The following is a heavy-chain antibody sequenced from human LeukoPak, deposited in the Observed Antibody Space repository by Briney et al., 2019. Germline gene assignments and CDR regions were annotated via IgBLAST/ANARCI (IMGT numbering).Heavy chain of an antibody. J-gene: IGHJ4*02. CDR2: FDPEDGET. D-gene: IGHD3-22*01. CDR1: GYTLTELS. V-gene: IGHV1-24*01. CDR3: ATRTRYYYDSSGYPHAFDY. Sequence: GASVKVSCKVSGYTLTELSMHWVRQAPGKGLEWMGGFDPEDGETIYAQKFQGRVTMTEDTSTDTAYMELSSLRSEDTAVYYCATRTRYYYDSSGYPHAFDYWGQGTLVTVSS.